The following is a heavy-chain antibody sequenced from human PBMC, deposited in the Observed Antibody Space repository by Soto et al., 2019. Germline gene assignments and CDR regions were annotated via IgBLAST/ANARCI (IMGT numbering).Heavy chain of an antibody. V-gene: IGHV4-39*01. CDR1: GGSISSINDY. J-gene: IGHJ5*02. CDR3: ATHEYYASGSYS. Sequence: LQLQESGPGLVKPSETLSLTCTVSGGSISSINDYWGWIRQPPGKGLEWIGSIYYSGSSYYNPSLNSRVTMSVDTSKNQCSLKLNSVTDADTAVYYCATHEYYASGSYSWGQGTLVTVSS. D-gene: IGHD3-10*01. CDR2: IYYSGSS.